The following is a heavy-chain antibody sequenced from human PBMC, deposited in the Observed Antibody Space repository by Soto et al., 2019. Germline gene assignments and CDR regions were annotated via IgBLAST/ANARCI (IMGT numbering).Heavy chain of an antibody. CDR3: ARDWGKTFGVVPYGMDV. CDR1: GGTFSSYA. V-gene: IGHV1-69*13. D-gene: IGHD3-3*01. CDR2: IIPIFGTA. J-gene: IGHJ6*02. Sequence: VASVKVSCKASGGTFSSYAISWVRQAPGQGLEWMGGIIPIFGTANYAQKFQGRVTITADESTRTAYMELSSLRSEDTAVYYRARDWGKTFGVVPYGMDVWGQGTTVTVSS.